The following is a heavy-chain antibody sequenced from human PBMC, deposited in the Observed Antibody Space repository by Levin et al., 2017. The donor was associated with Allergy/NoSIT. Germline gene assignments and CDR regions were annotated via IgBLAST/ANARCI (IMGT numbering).Heavy chain of an antibody. CDR2: ISWNSGSI. D-gene: IGHD3-10*01. V-gene: IGHV3-9*01. Sequence: SLKISCAASGFTFDDYAMYWVRQAPGKGLEWVSGISWNSGSIGYADSVKGRFTISRDNAKNSLYLQMNSLRAEDTALYYCAKDLWFGELDYWGQGTLVTVSS. J-gene: IGHJ4*02. CDR1: GFTFDDYA. CDR3: AKDLWFGELDY.